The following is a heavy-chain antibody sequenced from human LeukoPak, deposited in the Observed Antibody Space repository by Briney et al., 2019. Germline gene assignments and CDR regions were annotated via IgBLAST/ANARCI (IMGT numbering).Heavy chain of an antibody. CDR3: SRDGRSGYDSLDY. J-gene: IGHJ4*02. CDR2: ISSSGNYI. D-gene: IGHD5-12*01. CDR1: GFTSSSHA. Sequence: GGSLRLSCAASGFTSSSHAMSWVRQAPGKGLEWVSSISSSGNYIYYADSMKGRFTISRDNAKNSPYLQMNSLRAEDTAVYYCSRDGRSGYDSLDYWGQGILVTVSS. V-gene: IGHV3-21*01.